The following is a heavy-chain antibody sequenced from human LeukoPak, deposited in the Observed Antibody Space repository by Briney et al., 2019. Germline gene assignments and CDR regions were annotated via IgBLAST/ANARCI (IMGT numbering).Heavy chain of an antibody. CDR3: AKGVYRYGDFDY. CDR2: ISGSGGST. CDR1: GFTFVNHA. D-gene: IGHD4-17*01. V-gene: IGHV3-23*01. J-gene: IGHJ4*02. Sequence: GGCLRLSCAASGFTFVNHAMSWVRQAPGKGLEWVSSISGSGGSTYYADSVKGRFTISRDNSKNTVYLQMNSLQPEDTAVYYCAKGVYRYGDFDYWGQGTLVTVSS.